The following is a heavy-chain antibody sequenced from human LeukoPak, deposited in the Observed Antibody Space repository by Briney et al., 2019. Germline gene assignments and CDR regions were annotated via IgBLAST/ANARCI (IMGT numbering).Heavy chain of an antibody. CDR1: GGSISSGDYY. Sequence: PSETLSLTCTVSGGSISSGDYYWSWIRQPPGKGLEWIGYIYYSGSTYYNPSLKSRVTISVDTSKNQFSLKLSSVTAADTAVYYCARYGPRWYFDLWGRGTLVTVSS. V-gene: IGHV4-30-4*02. CDR2: IYYSGST. D-gene: IGHD3-10*01. J-gene: IGHJ2*01. CDR3: ARYGPRWYFDL.